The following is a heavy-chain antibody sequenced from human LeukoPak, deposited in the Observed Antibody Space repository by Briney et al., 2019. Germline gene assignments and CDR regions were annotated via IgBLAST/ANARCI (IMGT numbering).Heavy chain of an antibody. Sequence: SETLSLTCTVSGGSISSGSYYWSWIRQPAGKGLEWIGRIYTSGSTNYNPSLKSRVTISVDTSKNQFSLKLSSVTAADTAVYYCAGHTAMATYYYYGMDVWGQGTTVTVSS. D-gene: IGHD5-18*01. CDR2: IYTSGST. CDR3: AGHTAMATYYYYGMDV. J-gene: IGHJ6*02. V-gene: IGHV4-61*02. CDR1: GGSISSGSYY.